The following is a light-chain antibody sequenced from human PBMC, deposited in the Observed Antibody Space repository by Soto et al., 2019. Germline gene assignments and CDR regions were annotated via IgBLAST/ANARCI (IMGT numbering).Light chain of an antibody. CDR3: SSYAGSSNV. V-gene: IGLV2-8*01. CDR2: EVN. J-gene: IGLJ1*01. CDR1: SSDVGGYNY. Sequence: QSGLTRPPSASGSPGQSVAISFTGTSSDVGGYNYVSWYQQHPGKAPKLMIYEVNKRPSGVPDHFSGSKSGNTASLPVSGLQAEDEADYYCSSYAGSSNVFGTGTKVTVL.